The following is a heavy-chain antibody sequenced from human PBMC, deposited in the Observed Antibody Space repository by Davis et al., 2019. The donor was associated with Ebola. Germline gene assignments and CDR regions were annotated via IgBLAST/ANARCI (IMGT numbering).Heavy chain of an antibody. Sequence: PGGSLRLSCAASGFTFSSYWMHWVRQAPGKGLVWVSRINSDGSSTSYADSVKGRFTISRDNAKNSLYLQMNSLRAEDTAVYYCARATSGYDVNYYYYYGMDVWGQGTTVTVSS. CDR1: GFTFSSYW. J-gene: IGHJ6*02. D-gene: IGHD5-12*01. CDR3: ARATSGYDVNYYYYYGMDV. V-gene: IGHV3-74*01. CDR2: INSDGSST.